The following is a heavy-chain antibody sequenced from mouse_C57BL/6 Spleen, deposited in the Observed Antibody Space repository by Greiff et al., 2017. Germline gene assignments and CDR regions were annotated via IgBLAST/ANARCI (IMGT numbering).Heavy chain of an antibody. V-gene: IGHV1-82*01. CDR1: GYAFSSSW. CDR3: ARDDYGSTNFDY. CDR2: IYPGDGDT. D-gene: IGHD1-1*01. J-gene: IGHJ2*01. Sequence: VQLQQSGPELVKPGASVKISCKASGYAFSSSWMNWVKQRPGKGLEWIGRIYPGDGDTNYNGKFKGKATLTADKSSSTAYMQLSSLTSEDSAVYFCARDDYGSTNFDYWGQGTTLTVSS.